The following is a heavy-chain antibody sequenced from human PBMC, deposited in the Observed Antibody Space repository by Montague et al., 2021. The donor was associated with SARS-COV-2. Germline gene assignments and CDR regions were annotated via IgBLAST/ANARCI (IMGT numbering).Heavy chain of an antibody. D-gene: IGHD3-3*01. CDR3: AGLGSPRITIFGVVTHNWFDP. J-gene: IGHJ5*02. Sequence: SETLSLTCTVSGGSISSSSYYWSWIRQPPGKGLEWIGSIYYSGSTYYNPSLKSRVTISVDTSKNQFSLKLSSATAADTAVYYCAGLGSPRITIFGVVTHNWFDPWGQGTLVTVSS. V-gene: IGHV4-39*01. CDR2: IYYSGST. CDR1: GGSISSSSYY.